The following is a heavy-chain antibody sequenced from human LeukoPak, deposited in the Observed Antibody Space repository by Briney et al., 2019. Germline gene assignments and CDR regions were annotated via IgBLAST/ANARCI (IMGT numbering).Heavy chain of an antibody. V-gene: IGHV3-48*03. CDR3: ARPGYSSSWSAFDS. CDR2: ITSSGSTI. Sequence: GGSLRLSCAASGFTFSAYDMNWVRQAPGKGLEWVSHITSSGSTIYYADSVKGRFTISRDNAKNSLYLQMNSLRAEDTAVYYCARPGYSSSWSAFDSWGQATMVTVSS. CDR1: GFTFSAYD. J-gene: IGHJ3*02. D-gene: IGHD6-13*01.